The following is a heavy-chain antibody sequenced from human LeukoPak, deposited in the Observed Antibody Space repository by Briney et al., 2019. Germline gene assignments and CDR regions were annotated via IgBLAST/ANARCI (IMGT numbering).Heavy chain of an antibody. J-gene: IGHJ4*02. V-gene: IGHV3-9*01. Sequence: GGSLRLSCAASGFTFDDYAMHWVRQAPGKGLEWVSGISWNSGSIGYADSVKGRFTISRDNAKNSLYLQMNSLRAEDTAVYYCAPRIAAAGYFDYWGQGTLVTVSS. CDR2: ISWNSGSI. CDR3: APRIAAAGYFDY. D-gene: IGHD6-13*01. CDR1: GFTFDDYA.